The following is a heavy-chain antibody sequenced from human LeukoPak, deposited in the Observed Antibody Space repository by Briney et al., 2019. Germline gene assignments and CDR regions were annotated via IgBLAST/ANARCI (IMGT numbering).Heavy chain of an antibody. V-gene: IGHV3-23*01. D-gene: IGHD3-22*01. CDR3: AKDKYYYDSSGFFDY. Sequence: GGSLRLSCAASGFTFSSYTMTWVRQAPGKGLEWVSAISGSGGSTYYADSVKGRFTISRDNSKNTLYLQMNSLRAEDTAVYYCAKDKYYYDSSGFFDYWGQGTLVTVSS. CDR1: GFTFSSYT. J-gene: IGHJ4*02. CDR2: ISGSGGST.